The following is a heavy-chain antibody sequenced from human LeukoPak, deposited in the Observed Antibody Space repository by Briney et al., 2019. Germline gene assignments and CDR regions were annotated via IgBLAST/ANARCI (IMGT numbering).Heavy chain of an antibody. CDR3: ARRTRLWFGELYYFDY. CDR2: INHSGST. Sequence: SETQSLTCAVYGGSFSGYYWSWIRQPPGKGVEWIGEINHSGSTNYDPSLKSQVTISVDTSKNQFSLKLSSVTAADTAVYYCARRTRLWFGELYYFDYWGQGTLVTVSS. V-gene: IGHV4-34*01. D-gene: IGHD3-10*01. CDR1: GGSFSGYY. J-gene: IGHJ4*02.